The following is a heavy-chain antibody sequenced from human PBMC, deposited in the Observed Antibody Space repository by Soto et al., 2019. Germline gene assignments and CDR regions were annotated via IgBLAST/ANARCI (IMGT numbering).Heavy chain of an antibody. CDR3: ARGPRGMEWLFKPRNNWFDP. CDR2: IYYSGST. D-gene: IGHD3-3*01. V-gene: IGHV4-61*08. CDR1: GGSISSGDYY. Sequence: ETLSLTCTVSGGSISSGDYYWSWIRQPPGKGLEWIGSIYYSGSTYYNPSLKSRVTISVDTSKNQFSLKLSSVTAADTAVYYCARGPRGMEWLFKPRNNWFDPWGQGTLVPVSS. J-gene: IGHJ5*02.